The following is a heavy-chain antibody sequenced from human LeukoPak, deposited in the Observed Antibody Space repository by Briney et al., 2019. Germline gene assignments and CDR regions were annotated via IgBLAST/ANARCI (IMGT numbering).Heavy chain of an antibody. V-gene: IGHV4-59*01. CDR1: GGSISSYY. CDR3: ARERVVVITNGFDY. J-gene: IGHJ4*02. Sequence: SETLSLTCTVSGGSISSYYWSWIRQPPGKGLEWIGYIYYSGSTNYNPSLKSRVTISVDTSKNQFSLKLSSVTAADTAVYYCARERVVVITNGFDYWGQGTLVTVSS. D-gene: IGHD3-22*01. CDR2: IYYSGST.